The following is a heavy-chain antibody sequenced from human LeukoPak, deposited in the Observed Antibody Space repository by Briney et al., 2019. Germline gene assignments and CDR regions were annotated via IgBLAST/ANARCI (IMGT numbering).Heavy chain of an antibody. CDR2: IYYSGST. J-gene: IGHJ4*02. Sequence: SETLSLTCTVSGGSISSSSYYWGWIRQPPGKGLEWIGSIYYSGSTYYNPSLKSRVTISVDTSKNQFSLKLSSVTAADTAVYYCQAASTYYYDSSDYWGQGTLVTVSS. CDR3: QAASTYYYDSSDY. D-gene: IGHD3-22*01. V-gene: IGHV4-39*07. CDR1: GGSISSSSYY.